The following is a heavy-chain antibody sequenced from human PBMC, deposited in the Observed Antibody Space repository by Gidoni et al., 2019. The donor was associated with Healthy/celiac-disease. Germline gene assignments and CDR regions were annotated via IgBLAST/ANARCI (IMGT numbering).Heavy chain of an antibody. V-gene: IGHV3-30*18. J-gene: IGHJ4*02. CDR3: AKDTIWLDTDNEDAFDY. D-gene: IGHD5-18*01. Sequence: GGVVQPARSLRLPCAASGFTFSSYGMHWVRQAPGKGLEWVAVISYDGSNKYYADPVKGRFTISRDNSKNTLYLQMNSLRAEDTAVYYCAKDTIWLDTDNEDAFDYWGQGTLVTVSS. CDR2: ISYDGSNK. CDR1: GFTFSSYG.